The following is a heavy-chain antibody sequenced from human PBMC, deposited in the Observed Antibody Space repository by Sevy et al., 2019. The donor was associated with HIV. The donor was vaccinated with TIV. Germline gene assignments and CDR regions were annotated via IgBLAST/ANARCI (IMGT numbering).Heavy chain of an antibody. CDR3: AKDLIGAMVRLGMHV. D-gene: IGHD3-10*01. CDR1: GFTFSSYA. CDR2: ISGSGGST. V-gene: IGHV3-23*01. J-gene: IGHJ6*02. Sequence: GGSLRLSCAASGFTFSSYAMSWVREAPGKGLEWVSGISGSGGSTYYADSVKARFTISRDNSKNTLYLQMNSLRAEDTAVYYCAKDLIGAMVRLGMHVWGQGTTVTVSS.